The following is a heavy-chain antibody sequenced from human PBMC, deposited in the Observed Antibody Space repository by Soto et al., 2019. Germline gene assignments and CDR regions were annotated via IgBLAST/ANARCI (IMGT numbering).Heavy chain of an antibody. CDR2: ISGSSNTI. J-gene: IGHJ4*02. V-gene: IGHV3-48*02. CDR3: ATDLRIAARQILAVDAG. D-gene: IGHD6-13*01. Sequence: EVQLVESGGGLVQPGGSLRLSCVASGFTFSTYSMNWVRQAPGKGLEWVSYISGSSNTIYYADSVKGRFTISRDNAKNSLYLQMNSLRDEDTAVYYCATDLRIAARQILAVDAGWGQGTLVTVSS. CDR1: GFTFSTYS.